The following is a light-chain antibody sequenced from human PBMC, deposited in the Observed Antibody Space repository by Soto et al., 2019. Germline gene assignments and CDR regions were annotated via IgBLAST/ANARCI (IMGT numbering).Light chain of an antibody. CDR3: QSYDSSLSGFYV. V-gene: IGLV1-40*01. J-gene: IGLJ1*01. CDR2: ANS. Sequence: QSVLTQPPSVSGAPGQRVTISCTGSSSNIGAGYDVHWYQQLPGRAPKLLIYANSNRHSGVPDRFSGTRSGTSASLAITGLQAEDEADYSCQSYDSSLSGFYVFGTGTKVTVL. CDR1: SSNIGAGYD.